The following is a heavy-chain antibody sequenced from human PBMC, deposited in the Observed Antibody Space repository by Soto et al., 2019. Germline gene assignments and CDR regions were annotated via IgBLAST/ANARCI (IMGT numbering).Heavy chain of an antibody. CDR1: GFTFSSYA. CDR2: ISGSGGST. CDR3: ARDLLGFLEWLAFDY. V-gene: IGHV3-23*01. Sequence: EVQLLESGGGLVQPGGSLRLSCAASGFTFSSYAMSWVRQAPGKGLEWVSAISGSGGSTYYADSVKGRFTISRDNSKNTLYLQMNSLRAEDTAVYYCARDLLGFLEWLAFDYWGQGTLVTVSS. J-gene: IGHJ4*02. D-gene: IGHD3-3*01.